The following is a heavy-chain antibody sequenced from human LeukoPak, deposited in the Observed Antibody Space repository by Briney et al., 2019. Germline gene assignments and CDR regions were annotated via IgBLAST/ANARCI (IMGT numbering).Heavy chain of an antibody. J-gene: IGHJ6*02. CDR2: ISAYNGNT. D-gene: IGHD3-22*01. Sequence: ASVKVSCKASGYTFTSYGISWVRQAPGQGLEWMGWISAYNGNTNYAQKPQGRVTMTTDTSTSTAYMELRSLRSDDTAVYYCARDYYDSSGYYSPTNYYYGMDVWGQGTTVTVSS. CDR1: GYTFTSYG. CDR3: ARDYYDSSGYYSPTNYYYGMDV. V-gene: IGHV1-18*01.